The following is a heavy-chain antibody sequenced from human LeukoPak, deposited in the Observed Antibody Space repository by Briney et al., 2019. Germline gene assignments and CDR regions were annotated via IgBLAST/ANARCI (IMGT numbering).Heavy chain of an antibody. J-gene: IGHJ4*02. CDR3: ARGGWAVRGITAGRLHY. V-gene: IGHV4-59*01. Sequence: SETLSLTCTVSGGSISSYYWSWLRQPPGKGLEWIGYIYYSGSTNYNPSLKSRVTISVDTSKHQFSLKLSSVTAEDTAVYYCARGGWAVRGITAGRLHYWGQGTLVTVSS. D-gene: IGHD3-10*01. CDR2: IYYSGST. CDR1: GGSISSYY.